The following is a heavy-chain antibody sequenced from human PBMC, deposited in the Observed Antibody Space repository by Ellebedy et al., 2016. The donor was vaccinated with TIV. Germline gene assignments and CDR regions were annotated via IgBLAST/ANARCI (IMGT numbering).Heavy chain of an antibody. D-gene: IGHD3-10*01. J-gene: IGHJ3*02. CDR2: NIPSSSYI. Sequence: GGSLRLSCAASGFTFSNYNMNWVRQAPGKGMEWVSSNIPSSSYIFYADSVKGRFTISRDNAKNSLYLQMNSLRAEDTAVYYCAREGERGYYGSRTNDALDIWGQGTMVTVSS. V-gene: IGHV3-21*01. CDR3: AREGERGYYGSRTNDALDI. CDR1: GFTFSNYN.